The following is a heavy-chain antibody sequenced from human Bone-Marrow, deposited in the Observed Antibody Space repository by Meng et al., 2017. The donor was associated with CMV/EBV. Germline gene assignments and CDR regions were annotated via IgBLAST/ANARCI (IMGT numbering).Heavy chain of an antibody. CDR2: IYYSGST. Sequence: SETLSLTCTVSGGSISSSSHYWGWIRQPPGKGLEWIGSIYYSGSTYYNPPLKSRVTISVDTSKNQFSLKLSSVTAADTAVYYCARRRAATHYFDYWGQGTLVTVSS. J-gene: IGHJ4*02. D-gene: IGHD2-15*01. CDR3: ARRRAATHYFDY. CDR1: GGSISSSSHY. V-gene: IGHV4-39*01.